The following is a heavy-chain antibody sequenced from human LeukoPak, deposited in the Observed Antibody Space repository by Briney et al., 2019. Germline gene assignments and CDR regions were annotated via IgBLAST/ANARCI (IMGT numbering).Heavy chain of an antibody. CDR3: ARSYSNYVHWYFDL. CDR1: GGSFSGYY. V-gene: IGHV4-34*01. CDR2: INHSGST. D-gene: IGHD4-11*01. Sequence: SETLSLTCAVYGGSFSGYYWSWIRQPPGKGLEWIGEINHSGSTNYNPSLKSRVTISVDKSNNQFSLNLSSVTAADTAVYYCARSYSNYVHWYFDLWGRGALVTVSS. J-gene: IGHJ2*01.